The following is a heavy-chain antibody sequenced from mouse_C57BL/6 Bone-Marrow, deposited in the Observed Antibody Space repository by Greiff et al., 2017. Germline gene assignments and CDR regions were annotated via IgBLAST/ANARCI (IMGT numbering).Heavy chain of an antibody. Sequence: EVQGVQSGGGLVKPGGSLKLSCAASGFTFSSYTMSWVRQTPEKRLEWVATISGGGGNTYYPDSVQGRFTISRDNAKNTLYLQMSSLRSEDTALYYCDTRYYGSSVYFDYWGQGTTLTVSS. D-gene: IGHD1-1*01. CDR3: DTRYYGSSVYFDY. CDR1: GFTFSSYT. V-gene: IGHV5-9*01. J-gene: IGHJ2*01. CDR2: ISGGGGNT.